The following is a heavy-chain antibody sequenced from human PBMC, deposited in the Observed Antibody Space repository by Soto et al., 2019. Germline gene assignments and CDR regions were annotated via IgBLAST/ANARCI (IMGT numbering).Heavy chain of an antibody. D-gene: IGHD6-6*01. J-gene: IGHJ2*01. CDR2: IIPITGTA. Sequence: QVQLVQAGAEVKQPGSSVKVSCKVSGGTFSSYAIGWVRQAPGQVLEWMGGIIPITGTANYAQKVQGRVTMTADDSTTKGDMEPSSLRSEGTTGYDCAREYSSSSQNGYVDVWGRGTLGTVSS. V-gene: IGHV1-69*01. CDR1: GGTFSSYA. CDR3: AREYSSSSQNGYVDV.